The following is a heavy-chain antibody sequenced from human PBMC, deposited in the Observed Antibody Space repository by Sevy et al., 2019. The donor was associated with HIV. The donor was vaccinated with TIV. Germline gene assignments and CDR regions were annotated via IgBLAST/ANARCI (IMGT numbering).Heavy chain of an antibody. J-gene: IGHJ4*02. D-gene: IGHD3-16*01. CDR1: GFPLSGYW. CDR3: ARDHYDSLWGSYWYYFDY. V-gene: IGHV3-74*01. CDR2: LKSVESST. Sequence: GGSLRLSCAASGFPLSGYWMHWVRQVPGEGLVWVSRLKSVESSTTYADSVKGRFTVSRDNAKNTVYLQMNSLRAEDTGVYYCARDHYDSLWGSYWYYFDYWGQGTLVTVSS.